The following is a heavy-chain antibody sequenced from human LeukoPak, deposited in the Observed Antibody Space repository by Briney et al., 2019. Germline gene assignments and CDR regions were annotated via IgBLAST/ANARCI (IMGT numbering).Heavy chain of an antibody. J-gene: IGHJ4*02. CDR3: TRVDSGTYLDY. Sequence: PGGSLRLSCSVSGFTFGDYAMNWVRQAPGKGLEWVGFIKSKAYGGTTEYAASVKGRFTVSRDDSKSIAYLQMNSLKTEDTAVYYCTRVDSGTYLDYWGQGTLVTVSS. D-gene: IGHD3-10*01. CDR1: GFTFGDYA. CDR2: IKSKAYGGTT. V-gene: IGHV3-49*04.